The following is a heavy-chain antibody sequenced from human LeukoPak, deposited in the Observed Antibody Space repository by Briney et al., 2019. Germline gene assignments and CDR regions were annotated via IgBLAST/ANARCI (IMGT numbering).Heavy chain of an antibody. CDR1: GFTFSSYD. Sequence: PGGSLRLSCAASGFTFSSYDMHWVRRAAGKGLEWVAVISYDGSNKYYADSVKGRFTISRDNSKNTLYLQMNSLRAEDTAMYYCAKPEFSDSGSYYFDYWGQGTLVTVSS. CDR2: ISYDGSNK. V-gene: IGHV3-30*18. J-gene: IGHJ4*02. D-gene: IGHD1-26*01. CDR3: AKPEFSDSGSYYFDY.